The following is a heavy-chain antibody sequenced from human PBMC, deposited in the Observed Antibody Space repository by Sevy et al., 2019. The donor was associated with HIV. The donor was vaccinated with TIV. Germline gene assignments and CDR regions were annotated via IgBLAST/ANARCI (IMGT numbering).Heavy chain of an antibody. J-gene: IGHJ6*02. CDR1: GDSIGNNY. CDR3: ASCSPGYYYAMDV. V-gene: IGHV4-59*01. D-gene: IGHD2-15*01. Sequence: SETLSLTCTVSGDSIGNNYWSWIRQPPGKGLEWIGYFYYSGRTNYNPSLKSRVTISADPSKNQFSLKVISVTAADTAVYFCASCSPGYYYAMDVWGQGTTVTVSS. CDR2: FYYSGRT.